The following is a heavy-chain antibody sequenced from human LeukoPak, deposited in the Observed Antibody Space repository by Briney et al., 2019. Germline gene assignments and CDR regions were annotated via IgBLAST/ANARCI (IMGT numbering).Heavy chain of an antibody. D-gene: IGHD2-2*01. CDR2: IIPIFGTA. J-gene: IGHJ5*02. CDR3: ARVRYCSSTSCEVP. V-gene: IGHV1-69*13. Sequence: SVKVSCKASGGTFSSYAISWVRQAPGQGLEWMGGIIPIFGTANYAQKFQGRVTITADESTSTAYMELSSLRSEDPAVYYCARVRYCSSTSCEVPWGQGTLVTVSS. CDR1: GGTFSSYA.